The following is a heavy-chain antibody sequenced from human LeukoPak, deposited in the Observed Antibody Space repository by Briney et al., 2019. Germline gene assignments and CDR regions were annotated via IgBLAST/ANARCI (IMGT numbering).Heavy chain of an antibody. CDR1: GYTFTSYG. J-gene: IGHJ5*02. V-gene: IGHV1-18*01. CDR3: ARVPHDYYDSSPWGENWFDP. Sequence: ASVKVSCKASGYTFTSYGISWVRQAPGQGLEWMGWISAYNGNTNYAQKLQGRVTMTTDTSTSTAYMELRSLRSDDTAVYYCARVPHDYYDSSPWGENWFDPWGQGTLVTVSS. D-gene: IGHD3-22*01. CDR2: ISAYNGNT.